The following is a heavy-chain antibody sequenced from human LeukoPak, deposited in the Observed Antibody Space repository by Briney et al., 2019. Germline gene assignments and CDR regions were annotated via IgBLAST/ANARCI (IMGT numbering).Heavy chain of an antibody. D-gene: IGHD3-10*01. CDR2: ISTSGST. CDR3: ARGSTDYYGSGSYWNNWFDP. Sequence: SETLSLTCTVSGNSISSYYWSWIRQPAGKGLEWIGRISTSGSTNYNPSLKSRVTMSVDTSKNQFSLNLSSVTAADTAVYYCARGSTDYYGSGSYWNNWFDPWGQGTLVTVSS. CDR1: GNSISSYY. J-gene: IGHJ5*02. V-gene: IGHV4-4*07.